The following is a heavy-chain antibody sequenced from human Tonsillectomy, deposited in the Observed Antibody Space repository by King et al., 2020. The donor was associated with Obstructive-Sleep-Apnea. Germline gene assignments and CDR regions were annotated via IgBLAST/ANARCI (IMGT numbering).Heavy chain of an antibody. D-gene: IGHD5-18*01. J-gene: IGHJ3*02. CDR1: GFTFSSYN. CDR3: ARDFVETVMVKAFDI. CDR2: ISSSSSYI. V-gene: IGHV3-21*01. Sequence: VQLVESGGGLVKPGGSLRLSCAASGFTFSSYNMSWVRQAPGKGLEWVSSISSSSSYIFYADSVKGRFTISRDNAKNSLYLQMNSLRAEDTAVYYCARDFVETVMVKAFDIWGQGTMVTVSS.